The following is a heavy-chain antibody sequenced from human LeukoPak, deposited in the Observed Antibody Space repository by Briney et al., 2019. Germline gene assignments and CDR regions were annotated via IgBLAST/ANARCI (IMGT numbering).Heavy chain of an antibody. CDR1: GYTFTSYG. CDR2: ISAYNGNT. J-gene: IGHJ6*03. CDR3: ARGERVDIVAARVYYYMDV. D-gene: IGHD5-12*01. V-gene: IGHV1-18*01. Sequence: ASVKVSCKASGYTFTSYGISWVRQAPGQGLEWMGWISAYNGNTNYAQKLQGRVTMTTDTSTSTAYMELRSLRSDDTAVYYCARGERVDIVAARVYYYMDVWGKGTTVTTSS.